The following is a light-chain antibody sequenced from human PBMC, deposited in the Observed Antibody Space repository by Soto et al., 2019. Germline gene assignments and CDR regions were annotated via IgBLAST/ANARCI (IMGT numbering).Light chain of an antibody. CDR3: QHLNYYPYT. CDR1: QDISNY. Sequence: DIQLTQSPSFLSAAVGDRVTIICRASQDISNYLAWYQQKPGKAPKLLIFGAFTLQSGVPSRFSGSGSGTEFTLTISSLQPEDFAIYYCQHLNYYPYTFGQGTELEIK. V-gene: IGKV1-9*01. J-gene: IGKJ2*01. CDR2: GAF.